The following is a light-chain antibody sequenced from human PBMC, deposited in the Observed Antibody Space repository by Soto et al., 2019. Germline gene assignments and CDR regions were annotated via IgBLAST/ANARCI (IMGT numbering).Light chain of an antibody. J-gene: IGKJ2*01. Sequence: EIVLTQSPGTLSLSPGERATLSCRASQSVSNNYLAWYQQQAGQAPRLLIYGASSRATGIPDRFTGGGSGTDFTLTISRLEPEDFAVYYCHQYGSSPPYTFGQGTKLEIK. CDR2: GAS. CDR3: HQYGSSPPYT. V-gene: IGKV3-20*01. CDR1: QSVSNNY.